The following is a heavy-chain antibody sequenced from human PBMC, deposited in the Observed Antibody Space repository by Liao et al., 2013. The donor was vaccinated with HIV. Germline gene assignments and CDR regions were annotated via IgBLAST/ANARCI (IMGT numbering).Heavy chain of an antibody. CDR2: INHGGNT. V-gene: IGHV4-34*01. Sequence: QVQLQQWGAGLLKPSETLSLTCAVYGGSFSGFYWSWIRQPPGKGLEWIGEINHGGNTNYNPSLKSRVTISVDTSKKQFSLKLSSVTAADTAVYYCARGPYYDFWSGSYTAPRYYYMDVWGKGTTVTVSS. CDR3: ARGPYYDFWSGSYTAPRYYYMDV. CDR1: GGSFSGFY. D-gene: IGHD3-3*01. J-gene: IGHJ6*03.